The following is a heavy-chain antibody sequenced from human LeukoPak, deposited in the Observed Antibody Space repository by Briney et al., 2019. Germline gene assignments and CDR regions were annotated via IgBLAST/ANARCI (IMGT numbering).Heavy chain of an antibody. CDR1: GFTVSSNY. CDR2: IYSGGST. J-gene: IGHJ4*02. Sequence: GGSLRLSCAASGFTVSSNYMSWVRQAPGKGLEWASVIYSGGSTYYADSVKGRFTISRDNSKNTLYLQMNSLRAEDTAVYYCARGADTAMVPFDYWGQGTLVTVSS. D-gene: IGHD5-18*01. CDR3: ARGADTAMVPFDY. V-gene: IGHV3-66*01.